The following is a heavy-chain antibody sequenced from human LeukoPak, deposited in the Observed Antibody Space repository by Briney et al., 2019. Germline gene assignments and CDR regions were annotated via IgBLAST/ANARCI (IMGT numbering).Heavy chain of an antibody. CDR1: GFTFSSYG. CDR2: ISYDGSNK. Sequence: LTGGSLRLSCAASGFTFSSYGMHWVRQAPGKGLEWVAVISYDGSNKYYADSVKGRFTISRDNSKNTLYLQMNSLRAEDTAVYYCARQRGVSGWRLFDYWGQGTLVTVSS. D-gene: IGHD6-19*01. J-gene: IGHJ4*02. CDR3: ARQRGVSGWRLFDY. V-gene: IGHV3-30*03.